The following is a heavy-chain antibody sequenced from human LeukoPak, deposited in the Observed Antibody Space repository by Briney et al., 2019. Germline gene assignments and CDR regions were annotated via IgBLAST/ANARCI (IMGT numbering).Heavy chain of an antibody. Sequence: ASVKVSCKASGYTFTSYDINWVRQATGQGLEWIGWMNPNSGNTGYAQKFQGRVTMTRNTSISTVYMELSSLRSEDTAVYYCARVSESGIVVVTDYFDYWGQGTLVTVSS. J-gene: IGHJ4*02. D-gene: IGHD2-21*02. CDR2: MNPNSGNT. V-gene: IGHV1-8*01. CDR3: ARVSESGIVVVTDYFDY. CDR1: GYTFTSYD.